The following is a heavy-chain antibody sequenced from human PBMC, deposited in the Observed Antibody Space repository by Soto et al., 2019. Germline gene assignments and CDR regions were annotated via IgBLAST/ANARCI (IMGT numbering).Heavy chain of an antibody. D-gene: IGHD6-19*01. CDR1: GFTFSSYS. V-gene: IGHV3-48*02. J-gene: IGHJ6*02. CDR2: ISSSSSTI. CDR3: ARDHPVAGTGYYYYYGMDV. Sequence: GGSLRLSCAASGFTFSSYSMNWVRQAPGKGLEWVSYISSSSSTIYYADSVKGRFTISRDNAKNSLYLQMNSLRDEDTAVYYCARDHPVAGTGYYYYYGMDVWGQGTTVTVS.